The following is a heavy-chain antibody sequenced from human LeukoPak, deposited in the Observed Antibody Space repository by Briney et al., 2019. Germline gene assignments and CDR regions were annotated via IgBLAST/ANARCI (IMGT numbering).Heavy chain of an antibody. D-gene: IGHD2-15*01. CDR1: GFTFSSYC. Sequence: GGSLRLSCAASGFTFSSYCLHWVRQAPGKGLEWLAVISSDGSNKYYADSVKGRFTISRDNSENTLYLQMNSLRVEDTAVYYCAKSTAPCSRGSCYSALESWGQGTLVTVSS. CDR3: AKSTAPCSRGSCYSALES. J-gene: IGHJ4*02. V-gene: IGHV3-30-3*02. CDR2: ISSDGSNK.